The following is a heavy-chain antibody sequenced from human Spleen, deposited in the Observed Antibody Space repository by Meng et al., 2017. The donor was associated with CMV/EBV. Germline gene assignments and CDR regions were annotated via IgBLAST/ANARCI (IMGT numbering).Heavy chain of an antibody. CDR3: ARGGVNLDF. V-gene: IGHV3-20*04. J-gene: IGHJ4*01. CDR1: GFTFDEYG. D-gene: IGHD3-10*01. Sequence: RLACAASGFTFDEYGMGWVSQAPGKGLEWVSGINWNGGSTGYADSVKGRFTISRDKAKNSLYLQMNSLRGEDTAVYYCARGGVNLDFWGHGTLVTVSS. CDR2: INWNGGST.